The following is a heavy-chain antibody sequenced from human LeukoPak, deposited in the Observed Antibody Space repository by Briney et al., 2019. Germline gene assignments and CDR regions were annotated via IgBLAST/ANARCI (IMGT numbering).Heavy chain of an antibody. CDR1: RFTFSDHY. V-gene: IGHV3-72*01. CDR3: ARALLTGGRYYFDS. Sequence: GGSLRLSCAASRFTFSDHYMDWVRQAPGKGLEWVGRTRNKARSYTTEYAASVKGRFTISRDDSKISLYLQMNSLKTEDTAVYYCARALLTGGRYYFDSWGQGTLVTVSS. J-gene: IGHJ4*02. D-gene: IGHD7-27*01. CDR2: TRNKARSYTT.